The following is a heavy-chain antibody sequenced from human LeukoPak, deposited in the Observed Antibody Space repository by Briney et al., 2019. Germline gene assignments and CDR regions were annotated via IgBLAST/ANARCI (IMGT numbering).Heavy chain of an antibody. D-gene: IGHD6-19*01. V-gene: IGHV3-21*01. J-gene: IGHJ3*02. CDR1: GFTFSSYS. CDR3: ARDPYSSGWYKDAFDI. Sequence: PGESLSLSCAASGFTFSSYSMNWVRQAPGKGLEWVSSISGSSSYINYADSVKGRFTISRDNAQNSLFLQLNSLGAEDTAVYYCARDPYSSGWYKDAFDIWGQGTMVTVSS. CDR2: ISGSSSYI.